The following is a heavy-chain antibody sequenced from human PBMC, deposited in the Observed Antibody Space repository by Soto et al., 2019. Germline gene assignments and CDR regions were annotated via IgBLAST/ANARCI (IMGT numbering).Heavy chain of an antibody. CDR1: GGSFSGYY. J-gene: IGHJ4*02. D-gene: IGHD3-10*01. Sequence: PSETVSLTCALCGGSFSGYYRSCIRQPPGKGLEWIGEINHSGSTNYNPSLKSRVTLTVDSSKHQLCLYVSSVPAAYTAIYHWARGYGRNLDYWGQGTLVTVSS. V-gene: IGHV4-34*01. CDR2: INHSGST. CDR3: ARGYGRNLDY.